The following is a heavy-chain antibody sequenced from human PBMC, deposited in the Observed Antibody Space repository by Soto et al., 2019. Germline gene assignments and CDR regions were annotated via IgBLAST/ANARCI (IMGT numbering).Heavy chain of an antibody. CDR3: AVGYYGSGSYYRFDP. D-gene: IGHD3-10*01. Sequence: PSETLSLTCTVSGGSISSGGYYWNWIRQHPGKGLEWIGYIYYSGSTYYNPSLKSRVTISVDTSKNQFSLKLSSVTAADTAVYYCAVGYYGSGSYYRFDPWGQGALVTVSS. V-gene: IGHV4-31*03. CDR2: IYYSGST. CDR1: GGSISSGGYY. J-gene: IGHJ5*02.